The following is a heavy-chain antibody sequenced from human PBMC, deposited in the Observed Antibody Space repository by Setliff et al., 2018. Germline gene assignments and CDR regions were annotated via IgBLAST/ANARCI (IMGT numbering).Heavy chain of an antibody. CDR3: ARDSGIEVAGRLKDAFDI. Sequence: ASVKVSCKASGGTFSRYAISWVRQAPGQGLEWMGGIIPIFGTANYAQKFQGRVTITADESTSTAYMELSSLRSEDTAVYYCARDSGIEVAGRLKDAFDIWGQGTMVAVSS. J-gene: IGHJ3*02. CDR2: IIPIFGTA. CDR1: GGTFSRYA. D-gene: IGHD6-19*01. V-gene: IGHV1-69*13.